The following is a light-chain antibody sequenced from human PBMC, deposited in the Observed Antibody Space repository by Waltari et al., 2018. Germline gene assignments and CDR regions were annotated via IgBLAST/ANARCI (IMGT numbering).Light chain of an antibody. CDR2: KAS. J-gene: IGKJ3*01. CDR1: QSISSW. CDR3: QQYNSYSPRFT. V-gene: IGKV1-5*03. Sequence: DIQMTQYPSTLSASVGDRVTITCRASQSISSWLAWYQQKPGKAPKLLIYKASSLESGVPSRFSGSGSGTEFTLTISSLQPDDFATYYCQQYNSYSPRFTFGPGTKVDIK.